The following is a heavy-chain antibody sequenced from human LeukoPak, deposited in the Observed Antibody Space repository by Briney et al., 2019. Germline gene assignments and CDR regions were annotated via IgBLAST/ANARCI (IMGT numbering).Heavy chain of an antibody. CDR2: IYYSGST. Sequence: SETLSLTCTVSGGSISSSSYNWGWIRQPPGKGLEWIGSIYYSGSTYYNPSLKSRVTISVDTSKNQFSLKLSSVTAADTAVYYCARHRGNYYGSGSYTRAIYYFDYWGQGTLVTVSS. J-gene: IGHJ4*02. D-gene: IGHD3-10*01. V-gene: IGHV4-39*01. CDR3: ARHRGNYYGSGSYTRAIYYFDY. CDR1: GGSISSSSYN.